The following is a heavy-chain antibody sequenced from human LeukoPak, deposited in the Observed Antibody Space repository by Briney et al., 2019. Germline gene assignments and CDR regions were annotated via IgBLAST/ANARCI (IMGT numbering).Heavy chain of an antibody. CDR2: INPSGGGT. CDR3: AREFGLWFGELRYNWFDP. Sequence: ASVKVSCKASGYTFTSYYMHWVRQAPGQRLEWMGIINPSGGGTSYAQKFQGRVTMTRDTSTSTVYMELSSLRSEDTAVYYCAREFGLWFGELRYNWFDPWGQGTLVTVSS. V-gene: IGHV1-46*01. CDR1: GYTFTSYY. D-gene: IGHD3-10*01. J-gene: IGHJ5*02.